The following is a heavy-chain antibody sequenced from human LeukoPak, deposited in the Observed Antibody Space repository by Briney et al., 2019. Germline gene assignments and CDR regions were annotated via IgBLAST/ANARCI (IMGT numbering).Heavy chain of an antibody. CDR3: ARRGYSSSWGAPYFYYYHMDV. CDR2: MNPNSGNT. CDR1: GYTFTSYD. D-gene: IGHD6-13*01. V-gene: IGHV1-8*01. Sequence: RASVKVSCKAPGYTFTSYDINWVRQATGQGLEWMGWMNPNSGNTGYAQKFQGRVTMTRNTSISTAYMELSSLRSEDTAVYYCARRGYSSSWGAPYFYYYHMDVWGTGTTVTISS. J-gene: IGHJ6*03.